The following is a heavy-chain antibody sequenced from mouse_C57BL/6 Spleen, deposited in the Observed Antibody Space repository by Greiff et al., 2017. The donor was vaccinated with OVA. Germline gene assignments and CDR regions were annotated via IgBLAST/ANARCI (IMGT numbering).Heavy chain of an antibody. J-gene: IGHJ1*03. D-gene: IGHD1-1*01. CDR3: ARAPYYGSSYWYFDV. Sequence: LQQPGTELVKPGASVKLSCKASGYTFTSYWMHWVKQRPGQGLEWIGNINPSNGGTNYNEKFKSKATLTVDKSSSTAYMQLSSLTSEDSAVYYCARAPYYGSSYWYFDVWGTGTAVTVSS. V-gene: IGHV1-53*01. CDR1: GYTFTSYW. CDR2: INPSNGGT.